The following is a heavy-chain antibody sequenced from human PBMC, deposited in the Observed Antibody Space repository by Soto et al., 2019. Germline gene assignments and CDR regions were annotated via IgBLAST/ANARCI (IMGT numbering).Heavy chain of an antibody. V-gene: IGHV1-46*01. CDR2: INPSGGST. Sequence: QVQLVQSGAEVKKPGASVKVSCKASGYTFTSYYMHWVRQAPGQGLEWMGIINPSGGSTSYAQKFQGRVTMTRDTSTSTVYMELSSLRSEDTAVYYCARVWEGGADIVVVPAATYYYYYGMDVWGQGTTVTVSS. D-gene: IGHD2-2*01. J-gene: IGHJ6*02. CDR3: ARVWEGGADIVVVPAATYYYYYGMDV. CDR1: GYTFTSYY.